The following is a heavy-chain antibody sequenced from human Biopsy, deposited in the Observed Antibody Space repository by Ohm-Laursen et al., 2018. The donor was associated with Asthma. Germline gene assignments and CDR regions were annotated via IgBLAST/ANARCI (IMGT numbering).Heavy chain of an antibody. J-gene: IGHJ6*02. V-gene: IGHV4-39*07. CDR1: GASITSSAYY. CDR2: MYYGGTT. CDR3: ARDRRVRFLEWPPAMDV. D-gene: IGHD3-3*01. Sequence: GTLSLTCTVSGASITSSAYYWGWIRQPPGKGLEWIGSMYYGGTTYYNPSLKSRVTISVDTSKNQFSLKLTSVTAADTAVYYCARDRRVRFLEWPPAMDVWGQGTTVTVSS.